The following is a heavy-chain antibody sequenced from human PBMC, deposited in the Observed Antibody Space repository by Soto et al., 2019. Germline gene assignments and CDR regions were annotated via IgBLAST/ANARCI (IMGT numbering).Heavy chain of an antibody. J-gene: IGHJ5*02. CDR3: ARGGRIAARLYNWFDP. CDR2: IYYSGIT. D-gene: IGHD6-6*01. CDR1: GGSINNGAYY. Sequence: SETLSLTCTVSGGSINNGAYYWSWIRQHPGKGLEWIGYIYYSGITSYKPSLKSRVTISIDTSKNQFSLKLTSVTAADTAVYYCARGGRIAARLYNWFDPWGQGTLVTVSS. V-gene: IGHV4-31*03.